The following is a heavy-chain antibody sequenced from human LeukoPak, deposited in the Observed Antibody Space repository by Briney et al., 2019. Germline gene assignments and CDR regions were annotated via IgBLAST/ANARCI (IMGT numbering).Heavy chain of an antibody. J-gene: IGHJ4*02. D-gene: IGHD5-18*01. V-gene: IGHV3-48*01. CDR1: GFTFSTYA. CDR3: ARLRGYSYGIFDY. CDR2: ISSSSSTI. Sequence: GGSLRLSCAASGFTFSTYAMSWVRQAPGKGLEWVSYISSSSSTIYYADSVEGRFTISRDNAKNSLYLQMNSLRAEDTAVYYCARLRGYSYGIFDYWGQGTLVTVSS.